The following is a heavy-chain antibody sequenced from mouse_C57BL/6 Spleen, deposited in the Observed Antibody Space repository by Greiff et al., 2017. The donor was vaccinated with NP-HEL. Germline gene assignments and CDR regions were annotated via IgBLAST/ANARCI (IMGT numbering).Heavy chain of an antibody. D-gene: IGHD2-3*01. CDR3: SRCYDLWFAY. CDR2: IHPNSGST. J-gene: IGHJ3*01. V-gene: IGHV1-64*01. CDR1: GYTFTSYW. Sequence: QVQLQQPGAELVKPGASVKLSCKASGYTFTSYWMHWVKQRPGQGLEWIGMIHPNSGSTNYNEKFKSKATLTVDKSSSTAYMQLSSLTSEDSAVYYCSRCYDLWFAYWGQGTLVTVSA.